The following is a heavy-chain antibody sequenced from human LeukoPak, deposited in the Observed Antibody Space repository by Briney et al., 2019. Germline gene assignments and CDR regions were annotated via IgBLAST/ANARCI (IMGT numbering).Heavy chain of an antibody. V-gene: IGHV3-30*03. CDR1: GFTFSSYG. CDR2: ISYDGSNK. CDR3: TTITPFDY. Sequence: PGGSLRLSCAASGFTFSSYGMHWVRQAPGKGLEWVAVISYDGSNKYYADSVKGRFTISRDNSKNTLYLQMNSLRAEDTAVYYCTTITPFDYWGQGTLVTVSS. D-gene: IGHD5-24*01. J-gene: IGHJ4*02.